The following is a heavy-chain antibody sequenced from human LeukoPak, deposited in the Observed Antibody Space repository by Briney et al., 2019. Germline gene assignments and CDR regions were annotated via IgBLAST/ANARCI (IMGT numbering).Heavy chain of an antibody. CDR1: GYTFTSYG. CDR3: ARPSAIAAYCGGDCYSFDY. D-gene: IGHD2-21*02. Sequence: GASVKVSCKASGYTFTSYGISWVRQAPGQGLEWMGWISAYNGNTNYAQKLQGRVTMTTDTSTSTAYMELRSLRSDDTAVYYCARPSAIAAYCGGDCYSFDYWGQGTLVTVSS. V-gene: IGHV1-18*01. CDR2: ISAYNGNT. J-gene: IGHJ4*02.